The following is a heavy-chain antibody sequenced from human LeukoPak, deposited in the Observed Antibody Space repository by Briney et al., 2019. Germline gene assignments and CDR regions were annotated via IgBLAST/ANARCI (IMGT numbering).Heavy chain of an antibody. CDR3: ARQEYYYDSSGYSIFDY. D-gene: IGHD3-22*01. V-gene: IGHV4-39*01. Sequence: GSLRLSCAASGFTFSSYSMNWVRQAPGKGLEWIGSIYYSGSTYYNPSLKSRVTISVDTSKNQFSLKLSSVTAADTAVYYCARQEYYYDSSGYSIFDYWGQGTLVTVSS. CDR2: IYYSGST. CDR1: GFTFSSYSMN. J-gene: IGHJ4*02.